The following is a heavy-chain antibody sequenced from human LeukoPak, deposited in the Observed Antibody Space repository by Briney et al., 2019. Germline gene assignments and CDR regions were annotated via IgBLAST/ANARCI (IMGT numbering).Heavy chain of an antibody. D-gene: IGHD6-19*01. CDR2: MSSTGSSI. Sequence: GGSLRLSCAASGFTFSSYSMNWIRQAPGKGLEWLSYMSSTGSSIYYADSVKGRFTISRDNAKNSLYLQMNNVRAEDAAVYYCVRDRAGIGAGYSSGQPGYWGQGTQVTVSS. V-gene: IGHV3-48*04. CDR3: VRDRAGIGAGYSSGQPGY. CDR1: GFTFSSYS. J-gene: IGHJ4*02.